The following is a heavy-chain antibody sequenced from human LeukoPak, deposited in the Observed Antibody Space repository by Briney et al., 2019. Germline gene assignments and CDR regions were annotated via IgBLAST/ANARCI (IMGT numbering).Heavy chain of an antibody. CDR3: AKDGPDSGGYYGSTDAFDI. Sequence: GGSLRLSCAASGFTFSSYAMSWVRQAPGKGLEWVSAISGSGGSTYYADSVKGRFTISRDNSKNTLYLQMNSLRAEDTAVYYCAKDGPDSGGYYGSTDAFDIWGQGTMVTVSS. CDR2: ISGSGGST. V-gene: IGHV3-23*01. J-gene: IGHJ3*02. D-gene: IGHD1-26*01. CDR1: GFTFSSYA.